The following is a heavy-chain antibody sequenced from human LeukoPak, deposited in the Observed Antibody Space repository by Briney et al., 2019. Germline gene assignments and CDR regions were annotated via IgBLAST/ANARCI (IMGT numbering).Heavy chain of an antibody. Sequence: GRSLRLSCTATRFTFGDYAMSWFRQAPGKGLEWVGFIRSKAYGGTTEYAASVKGRFTISRDDSKSIAHLQMNSLKTEDTAVYYCTRSYYDSSGYYKYWGQGTLVTVSS. D-gene: IGHD3-22*01. CDR1: RFTFGDYA. V-gene: IGHV3-49*03. CDR2: IRSKAYGGTT. J-gene: IGHJ4*02. CDR3: TRSYYDSSGYYKY.